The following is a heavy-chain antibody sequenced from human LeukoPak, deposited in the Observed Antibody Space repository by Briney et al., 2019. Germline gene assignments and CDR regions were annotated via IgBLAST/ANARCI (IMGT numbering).Heavy chain of an antibody. D-gene: IGHD1-26*01. CDR3: ASGYSGSYFGFYFFDY. CDR1: GFTFSDYY. J-gene: IGHJ4*02. CDR2: ISSSGTTI. V-gene: IGHV3-11*04. Sequence: PGGSLRLSCAASGFTFSDYYMSWIRQAPGKGLEWVPYISSSGTTISYTDSVKGRFTISRDNAKDTLYLQMNSLRAEDTAVYYCASGYSGSYFGFYFFDYWGQGTLVTVSS.